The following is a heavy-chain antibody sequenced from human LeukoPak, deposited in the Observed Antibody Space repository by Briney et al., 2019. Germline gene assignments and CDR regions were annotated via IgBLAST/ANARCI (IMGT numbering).Heavy chain of an antibody. CDR2: IYYSGST. CDR1: GGSISSSSYY. CDR3: ARHPIAVVPAAMVDY. D-gene: IGHD2-2*01. Sequence: SETLSLTCTVSGGSISSSSYYWGWIRQPPGKGLEWIGSIYYSGSTYYNPSLKSRVTISVDTSKNQFSLKLSSVTAADTAVYYCARHPIAVVPAAMVDYWGQGTLVTVSS. V-gene: IGHV4-39*01. J-gene: IGHJ4*02.